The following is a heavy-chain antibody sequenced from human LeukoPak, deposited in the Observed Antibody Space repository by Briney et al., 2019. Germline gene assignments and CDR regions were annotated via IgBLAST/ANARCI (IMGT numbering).Heavy chain of an antibody. CDR2: ISGSGGST. CDR3: TRNSGWYGLS. D-gene: IGHD6-19*01. CDR1: GFTFSSYD. V-gene: IGHV3-23*01. Sequence: GGSLRLSCAASGFTFSSYDMSWVRQAPGKGLEWVSAISGSGGSTYYADSVKGRFTISRDNSNNTLFLHLNSLRGEDTAVYYCTRNSGWYGLSWGQGTLVTVSS. J-gene: IGHJ1*01.